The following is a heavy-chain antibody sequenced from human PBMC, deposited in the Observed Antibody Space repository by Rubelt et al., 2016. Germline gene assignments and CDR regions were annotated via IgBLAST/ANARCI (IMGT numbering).Heavy chain of an antibody. D-gene: IGHD1-1*01. Sequence: GGSLRLSCAASGFTFSSYSMNWVRQAPGKGLEWVSYISSSSSTIYYADSVKGRFTISRDNAKNSLYLQMNSLRAEDTAVYYCARGLAGTARGAFDIWGQGTMVTVAS. V-gene: IGHV3-48*04. J-gene: IGHJ3*02. CDR2: ISSSSSTI. CDR1: GFTFSSYS. CDR3: ARGLAGTARGAFDI.